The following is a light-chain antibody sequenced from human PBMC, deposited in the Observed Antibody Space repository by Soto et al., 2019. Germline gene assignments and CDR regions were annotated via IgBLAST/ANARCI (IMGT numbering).Light chain of an antibody. V-gene: IGKV3-20*01. Sequence: IVLTQSPGILSLSPGERATLSCRASQSVSSSYLAWYQQKPDQAPRLLIYGASSRATGIPDRFSGSGSGTDFTLTISRLEPEDFAVYYCQQYGSSITFGQGTRLEIK. CDR2: GAS. J-gene: IGKJ5*01. CDR3: QQYGSSIT. CDR1: QSVSSSY.